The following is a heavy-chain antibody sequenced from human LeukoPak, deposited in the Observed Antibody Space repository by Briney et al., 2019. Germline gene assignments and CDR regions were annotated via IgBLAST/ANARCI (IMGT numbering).Heavy chain of an antibody. CDR3: ARRGGHNYLDN. D-gene: IGHD5-24*01. J-gene: IGHJ4*02. Sequence: GASVKVSCKASGYTFTGYYMHWVRQAPGQGLEWMGWSNPNSGGTGYAQKFQARVTMTRDTSISTAYMELRRLTSDDTGVYYCARRGGHNYLDNWGRGTPVTVSS. V-gene: IGHV1-2*02. CDR2: SNPNSGGT. CDR1: GYTFTGYY.